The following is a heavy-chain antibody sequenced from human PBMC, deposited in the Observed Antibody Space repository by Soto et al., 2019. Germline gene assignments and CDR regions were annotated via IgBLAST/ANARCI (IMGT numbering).Heavy chain of an antibody. D-gene: IGHD2-2*01. CDR3: ARVKGMCSSTSCPVYYYGMDV. CDR1: GYTFTSYG. J-gene: IGHJ6*02. CDR2: ISAYNGNT. Sequence: GASVKVSCKASGYTFTSYGISWVRQAPGQGLEWMGWISAYNGNTNYAQKLQGRVTMTTDTSTSTAYMELRSLRSDDTAVYYCARVKGMCSSTSCPVYYYGMDVWGQGTTVTVSS. V-gene: IGHV1-18*04.